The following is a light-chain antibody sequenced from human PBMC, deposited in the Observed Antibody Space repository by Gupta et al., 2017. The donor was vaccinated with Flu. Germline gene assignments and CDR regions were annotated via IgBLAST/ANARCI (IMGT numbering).Light chain of an antibody. CDR1: QSISSY. CDR3: QQSHSIPWT. CDR2: AAS. J-gene: IGKJ1*01. V-gene: IGKV1-39*01. Sequence: PSSLSASVGDRVTITCRASQSISSYVNWYQQKAEKAPKLLIYAASSLQSGVPSRFSGGGSGTDFTLTISRLQPEDFATYYCQQSHSIPWTFGQGTKVEIK.